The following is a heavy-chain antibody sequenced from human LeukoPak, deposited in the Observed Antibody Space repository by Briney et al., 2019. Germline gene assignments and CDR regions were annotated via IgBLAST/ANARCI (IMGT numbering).Heavy chain of an antibody. Sequence: GGSLRLSCAASGFTFSDYALGWVRQAPGRGLEWVATLSGSGAGTYYSDSVQGRFTISRDNSKRTLFLQMNSLRAEDTAFYYCAKDSPGIAAAGTPAEYFQHWGQGTLVTVSS. CDR3: AKDSPGIAAAGTPAEYFQH. J-gene: IGHJ1*01. D-gene: IGHD6-13*01. CDR2: LSGSGAGT. V-gene: IGHV3-23*01. CDR1: GFTFSDYA.